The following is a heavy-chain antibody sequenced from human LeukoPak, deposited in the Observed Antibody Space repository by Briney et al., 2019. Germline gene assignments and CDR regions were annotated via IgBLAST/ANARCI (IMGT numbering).Heavy chain of an antibody. CDR2: IYYSGST. CDR3: ARGTLLPNDY. CDR1: GGSISSSSYY. V-gene: IGHV4-39*01. Sequence: SETLSLTCTVSGGSISSSSYYWGWIRQPPGKGLEWIGSIYYSGSTYYNPSLKSRVTISVDTSKNQFSLKLSSVTAADTAAYYCARGTLLPNDYWGQGTLVTVSS. J-gene: IGHJ4*02. D-gene: IGHD1-1*01.